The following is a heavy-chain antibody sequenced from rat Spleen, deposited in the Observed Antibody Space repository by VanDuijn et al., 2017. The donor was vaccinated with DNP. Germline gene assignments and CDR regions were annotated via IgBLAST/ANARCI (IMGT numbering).Heavy chain of an antibody. CDR3: ARWTRYFDY. J-gene: IGHJ2*01. V-gene: IGHV3-1*01. CDR2: INYSGST. CDR1: GYSITSNY. Sequence: EVRLQESGPGLVQPSQSLSLTCSVTGYSITSNYWAWIRKFPGNKMEWIGYINYSGSTGYNPSLKSRISITRDTSKNQFFLQLNSVTIEDTATYYCARWTRYFDYWGQGVMVTVSS. D-gene: IGHD1-7*01.